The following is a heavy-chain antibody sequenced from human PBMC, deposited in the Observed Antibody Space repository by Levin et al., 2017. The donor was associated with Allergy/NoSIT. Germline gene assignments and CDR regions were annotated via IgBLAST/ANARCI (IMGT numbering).Heavy chain of an antibody. CDR2: IRSKAYGGTT. CDR1: GFTFGDYA. V-gene: IGHV3-49*03. Sequence: GGSLRLSCTASGFTFGDYAMSWFRQAPGKGLEWVGFIRSKAYGGTTEYAASVKGRFTISRDDSKSIAYLQMNSLKTEDTAVYYCTSLGFLEWLEGFDYWGQGTLVTVSS. CDR3: TSLGFLEWLEGFDY. J-gene: IGHJ4*02. D-gene: IGHD3-3*01.